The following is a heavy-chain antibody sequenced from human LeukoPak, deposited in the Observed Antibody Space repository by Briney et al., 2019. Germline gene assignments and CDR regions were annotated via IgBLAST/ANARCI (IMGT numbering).Heavy chain of an antibody. V-gene: IGHV4-34*01. Sequence: SETLSLTCAAYGGSFSGYYWSWIRQPPGKGLEWIGEINHSGSTNYNASLKSRVTISVDTSKNQFSLKLSSVTAADTAVYYCARGRGYSSRHFIYWGEGTLVSVSS. CDR1: GGSFSGYY. CDR2: INHSGST. CDR3: ARGRGYSSRHFIY. J-gene: IGHJ4*02. D-gene: IGHD6-13*01.